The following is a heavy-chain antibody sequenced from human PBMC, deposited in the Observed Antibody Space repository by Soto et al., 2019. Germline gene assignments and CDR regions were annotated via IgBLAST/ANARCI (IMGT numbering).Heavy chain of an antibody. CDR2: IYYSGST. Sequence: SETLSLTCTVSGGSISSYYWSWTRQPPGKGLEWIGYIYYSGSTNYNPSLKSRVTISVDTSKNQFSLKLSSVTAADTAVYYCARYGSSTSKDAFDIWGQGTMVTVSS. J-gene: IGHJ3*02. V-gene: IGHV4-59*08. D-gene: IGHD2-2*01. CDR1: GGSISSYY. CDR3: ARYGSSTSKDAFDI.